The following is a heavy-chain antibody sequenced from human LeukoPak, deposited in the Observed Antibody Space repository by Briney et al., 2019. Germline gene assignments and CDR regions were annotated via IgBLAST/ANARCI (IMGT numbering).Heavy chain of an antibody. V-gene: IGHV3-9*01. CDR3: AKDRVVVPAAMLGY. D-gene: IGHD2-2*01. J-gene: IGHJ4*02. CDR2: ISWNSNNI. Sequence: GGSLRLSCAASGFTFADYAMHWVRQVPGKGLEWVSGISWNSNNIGYADSVRGRFTISRDNAKSTLFLQMNSLRAEDTAVYYCAKDRVVVPAAMLGYWGQGTLVTVSS. CDR1: GFTFADYA.